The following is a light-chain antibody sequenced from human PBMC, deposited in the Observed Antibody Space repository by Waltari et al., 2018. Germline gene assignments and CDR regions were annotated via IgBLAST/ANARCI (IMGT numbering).Light chain of an antibody. J-gene: IGLJ2*01. CDR3: QAWDDSTVI. V-gene: IGLV3-1*01. CDR1: NLEDKY. Sequence: SYDLTQPPSVSVSPGATASITCSGDNLEDKYVSWYQQKPGQSPVLVMYRDNMRPSGIPERFSGSNSGNTATLTISGTQAMDEADFYCQAWDDSTVIFGGGTKLTVL. CDR2: RDN.